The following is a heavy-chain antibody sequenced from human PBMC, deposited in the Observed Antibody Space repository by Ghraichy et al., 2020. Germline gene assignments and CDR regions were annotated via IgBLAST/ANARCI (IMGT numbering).Heavy chain of an antibody. CDR2: IIPIFGTA. Sequence: SVKVSCKASGGTFSSYAISWVRQAPGQGLEWMGGIIPIFGTANYAQKFQGRVTITADESTSTAYMELSSLRSEDTAVYYCARDGGVGVVAATPRPGYYGMDVWGQGTTVTVSS. CDR1: GGTFSSYA. J-gene: IGHJ6*02. CDR3: ARDGGVGVVAATPRPGYYGMDV. D-gene: IGHD2-15*01. V-gene: IGHV1-69*13.